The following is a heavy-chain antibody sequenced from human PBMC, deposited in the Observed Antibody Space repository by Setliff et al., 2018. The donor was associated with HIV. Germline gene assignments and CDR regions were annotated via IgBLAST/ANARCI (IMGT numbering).Heavy chain of an antibody. D-gene: IGHD2-15*01. CDR2: IKQDGSEK. V-gene: IGHV3-7*01. J-gene: IGHJ1*01. Sequence: GGSLRLSCAASGFTFSNYWMSWVRQAPGNGLEWVANIKQDGSEKYFMDSVKGRFTISRDNAKNSLYLQMNSLRAEDTAVYYCAREGPPVDVAGRYLQHWGRGTLVTVSS. CDR3: AREGPPVDVAGRYLQH. CDR1: GFTFSNYW.